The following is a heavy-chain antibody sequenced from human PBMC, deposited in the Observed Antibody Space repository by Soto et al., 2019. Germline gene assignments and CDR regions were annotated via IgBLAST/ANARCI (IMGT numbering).Heavy chain of an antibody. CDR2: ISAYNGNT. CDR3: ARDFNLYSSGWYQDWFDP. V-gene: IGHV1-18*01. CDR1: GYTFTSYG. D-gene: IGHD6-19*01. Sequence: ASVKVSCKASGYTFTSYGISWVRQAPGQGLEWMGWISAYNGNTNYAQKLQGRVTMTTDTSTSTAYMELRSLRSDDTAVYYCARDFNLYSSGWYQDWFDPGAREPWSPSPQ. J-gene: IGHJ5*02.